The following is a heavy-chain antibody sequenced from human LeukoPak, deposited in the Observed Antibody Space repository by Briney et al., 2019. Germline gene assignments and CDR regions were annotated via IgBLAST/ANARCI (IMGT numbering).Heavy chain of an antibody. CDR3: ATLTVRGVINI. V-gene: IGHV3-15*01. D-gene: IGHD3-10*01. CDR1: GFTFSNTW. Sequence: PGGSLRLSCAASGFTFSNTWMNWVRQAPGKGLELVGRIQSKTDGGTTEYAAPVKGRFNISRDDLKTTLYLQMNSLKTEDTAVYYCATLTVRGVINIWGQGTLVTVSS. CDR2: IQSKTDGGTT. J-gene: IGHJ4*02.